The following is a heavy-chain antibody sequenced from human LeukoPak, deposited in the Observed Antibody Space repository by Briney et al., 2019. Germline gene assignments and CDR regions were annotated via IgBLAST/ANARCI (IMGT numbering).Heavy chain of an antibody. CDR2: IISSSSYI. CDR1: GFTFSTYS. J-gene: IGHJ3*02. CDR3: ARDLFGYNAFDI. D-gene: IGHD1-14*01. Sequence: GGSLRLSRAASGFTFSTYSMNWVRQAPGKGLEWVSSIISSSSYIYYADSVKGRFTISRDNAKNSLYLQMNSLRAEDTAVYYCARDLFGYNAFDIWGQGTMVTVSS. V-gene: IGHV3-21*01.